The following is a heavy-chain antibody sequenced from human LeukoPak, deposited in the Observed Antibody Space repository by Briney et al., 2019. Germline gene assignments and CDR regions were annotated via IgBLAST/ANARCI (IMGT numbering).Heavy chain of an antibody. Sequence: SVKVSCRASGGTFSSYAISWVRQAPGQGLEWMGGIIPIFGTANYAQKFQGRVTITTDESTSTAYMELSSLRSEDTAVYYCARDRSLRPLLNWFDPWGQGTLVTVSS. D-gene: IGHD5/OR15-5a*01. CDR2: IIPIFGTA. CDR3: ARDRSLRPLLNWFDP. V-gene: IGHV1-69*05. CDR1: GGTFSSYA. J-gene: IGHJ5*02.